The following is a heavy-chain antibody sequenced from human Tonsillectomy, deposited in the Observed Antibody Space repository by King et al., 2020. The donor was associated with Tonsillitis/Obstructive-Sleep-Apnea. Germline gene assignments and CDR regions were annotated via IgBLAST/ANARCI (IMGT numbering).Heavy chain of an antibody. V-gene: IGHV4-59*01. Sequence: QLQESGPGLVKPSETLSLTCTXSVGSISSYYWSWIRQPPGKGLQWIGNIYYSGSTNYNPSLKRRVTISVDTSKNQFSLSLSSVTAADTAVYYCARGVPYDXWSGYPWYFDLWGRGXLVTVSS. D-gene: IGHD3-3*01. J-gene: IGHJ2*01. CDR3: ARGVPYDXWSGYPWYFDL. CDR2: IYYSGST. CDR1: VGSISSYY.